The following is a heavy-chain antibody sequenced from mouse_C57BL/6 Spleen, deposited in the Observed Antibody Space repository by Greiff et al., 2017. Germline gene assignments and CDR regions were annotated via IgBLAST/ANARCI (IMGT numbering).Heavy chain of an antibody. CDR1: GFTFSDYY. V-gene: IGHV5-16*01. D-gene: IGHD2-4*01. J-gene: IGHJ4*01. CDR2: INYDGSST. Sequence: EVKLMESEGGLVQPGSSMKLSCTASGFTFSDYYMAWVRQVPEKGLEWVANINYDGSSTYYLDSLKSRFIISRDNAKNILYLQMSSLKSEDTATXYCARGGDYDGYYYAMDYWGQGTSVTVSS. CDR3: ARGGDYDGYYYAMDY.